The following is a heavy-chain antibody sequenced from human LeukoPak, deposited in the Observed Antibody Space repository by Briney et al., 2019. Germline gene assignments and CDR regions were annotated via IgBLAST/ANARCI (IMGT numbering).Heavy chain of an antibody. J-gene: IGHJ6*03. CDR2: IYTSGST. CDR3: ARTYCGGDCRGYYYHYYMDV. CDR1: GGSISNSTSY. Sequence: SETLSLTCTVSGGSISNSTSYWGWIRQPAGKGLEWIGRIYTSGSTKYNPSLKSRVTISVDTSKNQFSLKLSSVTAADTAVYYCARTYCGGDCRGYYYHYYMDVWGKGTTVTISS. V-gene: IGHV4-61*02. D-gene: IGHD2-21*02.